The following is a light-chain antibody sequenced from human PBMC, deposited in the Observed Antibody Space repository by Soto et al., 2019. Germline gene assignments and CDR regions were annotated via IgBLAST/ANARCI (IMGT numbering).Light chain of an antibody. CDR3: MQGLQTPYT. CDR1: QGLLHSNGDTF. J-gene: IGKJ2*01. CDR2: LGS. V-gene: IGKV2-28*01. Sequence: DIVMTQSPLSLPVSPGAPASISCRSSQGLLHSNGDTFFDWYLQKPGQSPQLLIYLGSNRASGVPDRFSGSGSGTNFTLKISRVEAEDVGLYYCMQGLQTPYTFGQGTKLEI.